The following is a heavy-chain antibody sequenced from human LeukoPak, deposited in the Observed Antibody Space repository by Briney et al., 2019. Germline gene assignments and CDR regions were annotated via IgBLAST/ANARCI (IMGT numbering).Heavy chain of an antibody. CDR1: GFTFSSYS. CDR3: ARLGGSSDY. D-gene: IGHD1-26*01. Sequence: GGSLRLSCADSGFTFSSYSMNWVRQAPGRWLEWVSSISSGSTYIYYADSVKGRFTISRDNAKNSLYLKMNSMRADDTAVYYCARLGGSSDYWGQGTPVTVSS. J-gene: IGHJ4*02. CDR2: ISSGSTYI. V-gene: IGHV3-21*01.